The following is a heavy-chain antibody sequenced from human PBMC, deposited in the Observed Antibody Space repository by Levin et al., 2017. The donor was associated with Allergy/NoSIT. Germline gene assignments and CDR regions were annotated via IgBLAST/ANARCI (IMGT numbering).Heavy chain of an antibody. Sequence: SQTLSLTCTVSGGSISSSSYYWGWIRQPPGKGLEWIGSIFHSGTSYYNPSLKSRVTISVDTSKNQFSLKLSSVTAADTAVYYCARHRYYYDSSGVDDAFDIWGQGTMVTVSS. CDR2: IFHSGTS. CDR3: ARHRYYYDSSGVDDAFDI. CDR1: GGSISSSSYY. J-gene: IGHJ3*02. D-gene: IGHD3-22*01. V-gene: IGHV4-39*01.